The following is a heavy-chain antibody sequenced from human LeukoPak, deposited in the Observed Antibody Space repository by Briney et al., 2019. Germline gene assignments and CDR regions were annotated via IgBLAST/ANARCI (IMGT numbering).Heavy chain of an antibody. CDR2: VCCGGST. J-gene: IGHJ3*02. CDR1: GGSITSDTDY. V-gene: IGHV4-39*02. Sequence: PSETLSLTCSVSGGSITSDTDYWGWIRQPPGRGPEWVGSVCCGGSTYYNPSLKSRVTISVDTSQNQFSLKLNSVTAADTAVYYCAREMATIHGDAFDIWGQGTMVTVPS. CDR3: AREMATIHGDAFDI. D-gene: IGHD5-24*01.